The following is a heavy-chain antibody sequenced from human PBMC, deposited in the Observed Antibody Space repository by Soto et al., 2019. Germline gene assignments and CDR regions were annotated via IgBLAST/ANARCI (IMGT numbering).Heavy chain of an antibody. CDR3: AKDSTYYYDSNGSHTDS. Sequence: EVQLVESGGGLVQPGGSLRLSCAASGFTFDDYAMHWVRQAPGKGLEWVSAISWNSGSRGYADSVKGRFTISRDTAKNSLYLQMNSLRAEDTALYFCAKDSTYYYDSNGSHTDSWGQGTLVTVSS. V-gene: IGHV3-9*01. D-gene: IGHD3-22*01. CDR1: GFTFDDYA. J-gene: IGHJ4*02. CDR2: ISWNSGSR.